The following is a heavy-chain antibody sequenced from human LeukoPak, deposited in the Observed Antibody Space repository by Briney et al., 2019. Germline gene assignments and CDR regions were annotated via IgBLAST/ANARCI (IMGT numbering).Heavy chain of an antibody. CDR2: IYYSGST. CDR1: GGSISSGDYY. CDR3: ARDCYYYDSSGYSGLDY. V-gene: IGHV4-30-4*01. Sequence: SETLSLTCTVSGGSISSGDYYWSWIRQPPGKGLEWIGYIYYSGSTYYNPSLKSRVTISVDTSKNQFSLKLSSVTAADTAVYYCARDCYYYDSSGYSGLDYWGQGTLVTVSS. J-gene: IGHJ4*02. D-gene: IGHD3-22*01.